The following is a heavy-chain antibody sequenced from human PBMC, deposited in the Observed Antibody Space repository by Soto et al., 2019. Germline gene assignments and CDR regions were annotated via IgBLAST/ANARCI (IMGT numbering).Heavy chain of an antibody. CDR1: RFTFSSYA. D-gene: IGHD2-15*01. CDR2: ISGSADRT. V-gene: IGHV3-23*01. J-gene: IGHJ4*02. Sequence: GGSLRLSCAASRFTFSSYAMSWVRQAPGKGLEWVSLISGSADRTYYTDSVKGRFTISRDNSKNTLYLQMSSLRAEDTAVYYCVRDPSLNGGNTNGYFDYWGQGTLVTVSS. CDR3: VRDPSLNGGNTNGYFDY.